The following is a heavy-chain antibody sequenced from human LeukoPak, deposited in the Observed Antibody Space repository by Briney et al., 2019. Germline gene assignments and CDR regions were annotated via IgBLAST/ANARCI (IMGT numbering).Heavy chain of an antibody. J-gene: IGHJ1*01. V-gene: IGHV4-34*01. Sequence: SETLSLTCAVYGGSFSGYYWSWIRQPPGKGLEWIGEINHSGRTNYNPSLKSRVTISVDTSKNQFSLKLTSVTAADTAVYYCTTASGVEMTTRNFQHWGQGTLVTVSS. CDR1: GGSFSGYY. D-gene: IGHD5-24*01. CDR2: INHSGRT. CDR3: TTASGVEMTTRNFQH.